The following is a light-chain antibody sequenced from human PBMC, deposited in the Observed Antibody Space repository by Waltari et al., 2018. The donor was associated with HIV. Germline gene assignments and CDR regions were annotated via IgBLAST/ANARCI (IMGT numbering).Light chain of an antibody. J-gene: IGLJ2*01. CDR2: RNK. Sequence: QSVLTQPPSASGTPGQRVTISCSGSSSNIGNNYVYWYQQIPGTAPKLLILRNKRRPSGVPDRFAGSKSGTSASLAISGLRSDDEADYHCATWDDRLSSRVFGGGTKLTVL. CDR3: ATWDDRLSSRV. V-gene: IGLV1-47*01. CDR1: SSNIGNNY.